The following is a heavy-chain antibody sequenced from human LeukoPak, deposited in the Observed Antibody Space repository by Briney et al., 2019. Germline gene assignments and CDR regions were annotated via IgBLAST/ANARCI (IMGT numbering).Heavy chain of an antibody. D-gene: IGHD5-18*01. CDR3: ARSGTWIQLWLSDY. Sequence: GGSLRLSCAASGFTFSSYSMNWVRQAPGKGLEWVSSISSSSSYIYYADSVKGRFTISRDNAKNSLNLQMNSLRAEDTAVYYCARSGTWIQLWLSDYWGQGTLVTVSS. V-gene: IGHV3-21*01. CDR2: ISSSSSYI. J-gene: IGHJ4*02. CDR1: GFTFSSYS.